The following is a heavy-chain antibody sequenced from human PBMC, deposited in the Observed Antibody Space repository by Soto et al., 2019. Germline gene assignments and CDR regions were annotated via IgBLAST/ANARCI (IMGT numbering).Heavy chain of an antibody. CDR3: ARPYSSSWMGYYYYYYGMDV. CDR1: GFTVSSNY. V-gene: IGHV3-66*04. CDR2: IYSGGST. J-gene: IGHJ6*02. D-gene: IGHD6-13*01. Sequence: GGSLRLSCAASGFTVSSNYMSWVRQAPGKGLEWVSVIYSGGSTYYADSVKGRFTISRDNSKNTLYLQMNSLRAEDTAVYYCARPYSSSWMGYYYYYYGMDVWGQGTTVTVSS.